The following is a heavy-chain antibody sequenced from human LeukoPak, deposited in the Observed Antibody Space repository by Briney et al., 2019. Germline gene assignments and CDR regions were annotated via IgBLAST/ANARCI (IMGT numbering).Heavy chain of an antibody. CDR2: INPKRGAT. CDR1: GYTFTDYY. D-gene: IGHD3-10*01. J-gene: IGHJ5*02. V-gene: IGHV1-2*02. CDR3: ARDAATYGTSSFDP. Sequence: ASVKVSCKASGYTFTDYYIHWVRQAPGQGLEWMGWINPKRGATKYAQKFQGRVTMTRDTAISTAYMELSSLTSDDTAVYSCARDAATYGTSSFDPWGQGTLVTVSS.